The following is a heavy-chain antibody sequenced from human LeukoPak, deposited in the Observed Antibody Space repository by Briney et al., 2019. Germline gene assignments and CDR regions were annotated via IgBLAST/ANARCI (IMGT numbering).Heavy chain of an antibody. CDR2: IYTSGST. V-gene: IGHV4-4*07. J-gene: IGHJ6*02. Sequence: SETLSLTCTVSGGSISSYYWSWIRQPAGKGLEWIGRIYTSGSTNYNPSLKSRVTMSVDTSKNQFSLKLSSVTAADTAVYYCARGYSSSWHWSQRWRYYYYGMDVWGQGTTVTVSS. CDR3: ARGYSSSWHWSQRWRYYYYGMDV. D-gene: IGHD6-13*01. CDR1: GGSISSYY.